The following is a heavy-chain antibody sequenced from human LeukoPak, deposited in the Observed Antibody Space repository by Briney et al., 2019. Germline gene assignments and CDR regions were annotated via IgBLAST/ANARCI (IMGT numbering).Heavy chain of an antibody. D-gene: IGHD6-13*01. CDR3: ARDPGIAAAGTLLSYYGMDV. CDR1: GYTFTGYY. J-gene: IGHJ6*02. Sequence: GASVKVSCKASGYTFTGYYMHWVRQAPGQGLEWMGWINPNSGGTNYAQKFQGWVTMTRDTSISTAYMELSRLRSDDTAVYYCARDPGIAAAGTLLSYYGMDVWGQGTTVTVFS. V-gene: IGHV1-2*04. CDR2: INPNSGGT.